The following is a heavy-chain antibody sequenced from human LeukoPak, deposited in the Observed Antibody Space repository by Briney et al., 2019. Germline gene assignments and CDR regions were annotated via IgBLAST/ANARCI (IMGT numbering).Heavy chain of an antibody. V-gene: IGHV3-7*01. J-gene: IGHJ5*02. CDR1: GFTFSSYW. D-gene: IGHD4-17*01. Sequence: GGSLRLSCAASGFTFSSYWMSWVRQAPGKGLEWVANIKQDGSEKYYVDSVKGRFTISRDNAKNSLYLQMNSLRAEDTAVYYCARDFLFFYGDYDCGYWFDPWGQGTLVNVSS. CDR3: ARDFLFFYGDYDCGYWFDP. CDR2: IKQDGSEK.